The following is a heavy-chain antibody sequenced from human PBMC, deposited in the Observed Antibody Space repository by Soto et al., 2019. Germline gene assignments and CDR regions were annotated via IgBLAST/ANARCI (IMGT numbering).Heavy chain of an antibody. D-gene: IGHD2-15*01. CDR3: ARDLSGCSGGSCYSARFDY. CDR1: GYTFTSYA. Sequence: ASVKVSCKASGYTFTSYAMHWVRQAPGQRLEWMGWINAGNGDTKYSQKFQGRVTITRDTSASTAYMELSSLRSEDTAVYYCARDLSGCSGGSCYSARFDYWGQGTLVTVSS. CDR2: INAGNGDT. J-gene: IGHJ4*02. V-gene: IGHV1-3*01.